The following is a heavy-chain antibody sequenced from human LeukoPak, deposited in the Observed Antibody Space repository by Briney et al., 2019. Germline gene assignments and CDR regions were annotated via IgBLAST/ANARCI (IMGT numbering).Heavy chain of an antibody. J-gene: IGHJ4*02. Sequence: GGSLRLSCAASGFTFSSYGMHWVRQAPGKGLEWVAFIRYDGSDKYYADSVKGRFTISRDYSKNTLYLQMNSLRAEDTAVYYCARESESYDSSGSTFGYWGQGTLVTVSS. CDR2: IRYDGSDK. CDR3: ARESESYDSSGSTFGY. D-gene: IGHD3-22*01. CDR1: GFTFSSYG. V-gene: IGHV3-30*02.